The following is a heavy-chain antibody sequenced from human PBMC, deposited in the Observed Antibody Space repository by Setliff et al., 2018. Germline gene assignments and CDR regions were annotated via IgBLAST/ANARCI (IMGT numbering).Heavy chain of an antibody. CDR3: SRLVRYCTRTSCQRLSGDDY. J-gene: IGHJ4*02. D-gene: IGHD2-2*01. V-gene: IGHV1-18*01. Sequence: GASVKVSCKASGYTFTNYGITWVRQAPGQGLEWMGWISAYSGNTKYALTLQGRVTMTTDTSTTTAYMELKSLRSDDTAIYYCSRLVRYCTRTSCQRLSGDDYWGQGALVTVSS. CDR1: GYTFTNYG. CDR2: ISAYSGNT.